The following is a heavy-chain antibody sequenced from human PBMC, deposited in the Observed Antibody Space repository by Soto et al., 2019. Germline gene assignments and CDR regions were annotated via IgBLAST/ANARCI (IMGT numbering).Heavy chain of an antibody. CDR3: ARCEGGYGPYYYGMDV. D-gene: IGHD5-18*01. CDR2: ISSSGSTI. CDR1: GFTFRSYS. J-gene: IGHJ6*02. V-gene: IGHV3-48*02. Sequence: GGSLRPSCEASGFTFRSYSMNWVRQAPGKGLEGVSYISSSGSTIYDADSVKGRFTNSRDNAKNSLYLQTNSLRDEDTAVYYCARCEGGYGPYYYGMDVWGQGTTVTVSS.